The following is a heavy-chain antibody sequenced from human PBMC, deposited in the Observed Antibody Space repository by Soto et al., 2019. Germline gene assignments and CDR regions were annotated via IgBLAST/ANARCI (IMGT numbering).Heavy chain of an antibody. D-gene: IGHD2-15*01. V-gene: IGHV4-4*07. Sequence: QVQLQESGPGLVKPSETPSLTCIVSGASISGYYWSWVRQPAGKGLEWIGRFYTSGSANTNYNPPLKSRVTMSVDTSKNHFSLKMTSVTAADTAVYYCVRESGGGRYCSAGSCYGMDVWGQGTTVTVSS. CDR1: GASISGYY. CDR3: VRESGGGRYCSAGSCYGMDV. CDR2: FYTSGSANT. J-gene: IGHJ6*02.